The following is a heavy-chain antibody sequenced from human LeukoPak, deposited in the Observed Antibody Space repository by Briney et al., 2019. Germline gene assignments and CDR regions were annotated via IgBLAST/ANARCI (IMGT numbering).Heavy chain of an antibody. CDR3: AREPVDTAMVLFDY. CDR2: IYYSGST. CDR1: GYSISSGYY. D-gene: IGHD5-18*01. V-gene: IGHV4-38-2*02. J-gene: IGHJ4*02. Sequence: PSETLSLTCAVSGYSISSGYYWGWIRQPPGKGLEWIGSIYYSGSTYYNPSLKSRVTISVDTSKNQFSLKLSSVTAADTAVYYCAREPVDTAMVLFDYWGQGTLVTVSS.